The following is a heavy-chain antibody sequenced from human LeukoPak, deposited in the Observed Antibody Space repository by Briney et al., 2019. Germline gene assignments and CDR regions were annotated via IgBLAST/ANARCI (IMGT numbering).Heavy chain of an antibody. CDR2: IYRSGST. CDR3: ARDRGIAVAGIEAADWFDP. D-gene: IGHD6-19*01. V-gene: IGHV4-38-2*02. J-gene: IGHJ5*02. CDR1: SCSISSGYY. Sequence: SETLSLTCAVSSCSISSGYYWGWIRQPPGKGLEWIGSIYRSGSTYYNPSLKSRVTISVDTSKNQFSLKLSSVTAADTAVYYCARDRGIAVAGIEAADWFDPWGQGSLVTVSS.